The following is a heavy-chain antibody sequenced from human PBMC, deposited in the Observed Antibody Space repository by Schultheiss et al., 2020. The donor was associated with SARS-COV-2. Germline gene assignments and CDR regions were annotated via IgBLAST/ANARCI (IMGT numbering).Heavy chain of an antibody. CDR1: GGSFSGYY. V-gene: IGHV4-34*01. CDR2: INHSGST. J-gene: IGHJ4*02. CDR3: ARERPGPLDY. Sequence: SETLSLTCAVYGGSFSGYYWSWIRQPPGKGLEWIGEINHSGSTNYNPSLKSRVTISVDTSKNQFSLQLSSVTAADTAVYYCARERPGPLDYWGQGTLVTVSS.